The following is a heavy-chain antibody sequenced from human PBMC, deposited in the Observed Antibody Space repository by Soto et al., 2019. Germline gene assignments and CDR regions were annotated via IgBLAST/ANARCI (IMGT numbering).Heavy chain of an antibody. CDR1: EFTFSNYE. Sequence: HPGGSLRLSCVGSEFTFSNYEMNWVRQAPGKGLEWVSYISYTGSTIYYADSVRGRFTISRDNSKNSLYLQMNSLRAEDTAVYYCARGLRNYYDRSGLHYWGQGTLVTVS. CDR3: ARGLRNYYDRSGLHY. J-gene: IGHJ4*02. V-gene: IGHV3-48*03. CDR2: ISYTGSTI. D-gene: IGHD3-22*01.